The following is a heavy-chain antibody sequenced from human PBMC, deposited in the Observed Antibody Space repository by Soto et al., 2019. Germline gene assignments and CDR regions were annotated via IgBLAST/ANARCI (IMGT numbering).Heavy chain of an antibody. V-gene: IGHV3-23*01. Sequence: GGSLRLSCGGSGFTFNSYAMTWVRQAPGKGLEWVSAISGSGGTTYYANSVKGRFTISRDQSKDTLYLQMNSLRAEDTAIYYCARVENHIYWGQGTLVTVSS. CDR3: ARVENHIY. CDR2: ISGSGGTT. J-gene: IGHJ4*02. D-gene: IGHD2-21*01. CDR1: GFTFNSYA.